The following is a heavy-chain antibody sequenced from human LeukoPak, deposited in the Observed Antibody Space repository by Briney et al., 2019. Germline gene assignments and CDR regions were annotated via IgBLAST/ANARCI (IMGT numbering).Heavy chain of an antibody. CDR2: INPNSGGT. D-gene: IGHD5-12*01. V-gene: IGHV1-2*02. CDR1: GYTLTGYY. J-gene: IGHJ4*02. CDR3: ARCRGWYMGYNFDY. Sequence: ASVMVSCKASGYTLTGYYMHWVRQAPGQGLEWMGWINPNSGGTNYAQKFQGRVTMTRDTSISTAYMELSRLRSDDTAVYYCARCRGWYMGYNFDYWGQGTLVTVSS.